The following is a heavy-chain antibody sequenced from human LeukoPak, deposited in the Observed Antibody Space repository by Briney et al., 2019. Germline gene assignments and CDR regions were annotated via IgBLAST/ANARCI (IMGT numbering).Heavy chain of an antibody. Sequence: PSETLSLTCTVSGGSISSGGYYWSWIRQPPGKGLEWIGYIYHSGSTYYNPSLKSRVTISVDRSKNQLSLRLSSVTAADTAVYYCARDYALGITMIGSQAAAVIWGQGTMVTVSS. CDR2: IYHSGST. J-gene: IGHJ3*02. D-gene: IGHD3-22*01. CDR3: ARDYALGITMIGSQAAAVI. CDR1: GGSISSGGYY. V-gene: IGHV4-30-2*01.